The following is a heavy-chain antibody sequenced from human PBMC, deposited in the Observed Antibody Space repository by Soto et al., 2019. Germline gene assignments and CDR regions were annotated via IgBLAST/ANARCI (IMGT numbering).Heavy chain of an antibody. CDR3: ARDGSGSYYYGMDV. J-gene: IGHJ6*02. CDR2: ISSSTGYT. V-gene: IGHV3-11*05. CDR1: GFTFSDYY. D-gene: IGHD3-10*01. Sequence: QVQLVESGGGLVKPGGSLRLSCAASGFTFSDYYMSWIRQAPGKGLEWISYISSSTGYTNYADSVKGRFTISRDNAKNSRYRQMNSLRGDDTAVYYCARDGSGSYYYGMDVWGQGTTVTVSS.